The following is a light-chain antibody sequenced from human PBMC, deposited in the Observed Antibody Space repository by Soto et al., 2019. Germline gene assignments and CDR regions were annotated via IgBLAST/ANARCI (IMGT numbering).Light chain of an antibody. Sequence: DIQLTQSPSFLSASVGERVTITCRASQGISSYLAWYQQKPGKAPKLLIYAASTLPSGVTSRFSGSGSGTEFPLTISSLQPEEFATYYSQQLNSYPPKTFGQGTKLEIK. J-gene: IGKJ2*01. V-gene: IGKV1-9*01. CDR1: QGISSY. CDR2: AAS. CDR3: QQLNSYPPKT.